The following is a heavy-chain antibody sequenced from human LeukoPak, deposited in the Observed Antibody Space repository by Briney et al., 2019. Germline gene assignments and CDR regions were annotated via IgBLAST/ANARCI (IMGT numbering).Heavy chain of an antibody. CDR2: IWYDGSNK. J-gene: IGHJ6*02. CDR1: GFTFSSYG. Sequence: PGGSLRLPCAASGFTFSSYGMHWVRQAPGKGLEWVAVIWYDGSNKYYADSVKGRFTISRDNSKNTLYLQMNSLRAEDTAVYYCARDLVRGVIIAYYYGMDVWGQGTTVTVSS. CDR3: ARDLVRGVIIAYYYGMDV. V-gene: IGHV3-33*01. D-gene: IGHD3-10*01.